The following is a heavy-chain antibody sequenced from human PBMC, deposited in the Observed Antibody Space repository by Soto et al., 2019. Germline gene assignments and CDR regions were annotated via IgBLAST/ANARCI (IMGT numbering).Heavy chain of an antibody. V-gene: IGHV3-15*07. D-gene: IGHD6-19*01. CDR2: IKSKTDGGTT. CDR1: GFTFSNAW. Sequence: EVQLVESGGGLVKPGGSLRLSCAASGFTFSNAWMNWVRQAPGKGLEWVGRIKSKTDGGTTDYAAPVKGRFTISRDDSKNTLYLQMNSLKPEDTAVYYCTTDHSPSEWLVAGDAFDIWGQGTMVTVSS. J-gene: IGHJ3*02. CDR3: TTDHSPSEWLVAGDAFDI.